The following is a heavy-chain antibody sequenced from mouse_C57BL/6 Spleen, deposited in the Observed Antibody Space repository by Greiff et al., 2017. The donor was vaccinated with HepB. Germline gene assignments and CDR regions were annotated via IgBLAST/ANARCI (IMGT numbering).Heavy chain of an antibody. J-gene: IGHJ2*01. CDR2: IYPRSGNT. Sequence: QVQLQQSGAELARPGASVKLSCKASGYTFTSYGISWVKQRTGQGLEWIGEIYPRSGNTYYNEKFKGKATLTADKSSSTAYMELRSLTSEDSAVYFCARYGSSYFYFDYWGQGTTLTVSS. D-gene: IGHD1-1*01. CDR3: ARYGSSYFYFDY. CDR1: GYTFTSYG. V-gene: IGHV1-81*01.